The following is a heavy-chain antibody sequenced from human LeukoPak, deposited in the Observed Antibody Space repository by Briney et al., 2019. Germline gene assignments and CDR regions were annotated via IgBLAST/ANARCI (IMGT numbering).Heavy chain of an antibody. CDR3: ARDIGWYYFDY. CDR1: GFTFSTHW. J-gene: IGHJ4*02. V-gene: IGHV3-7*01. D-gene: IGHD2-15*01. Sequence: GGSLRLSCAASGFTFSTHWMSWVRQAPGKGLEWVANIKQDGTEKYYVDSVKGRFTISRDSAKNSLFLQMNSLRPEDTAVYYCARDIGWYYFDYWGQGTLVTVSS. CDR2: IKQDGTEK.